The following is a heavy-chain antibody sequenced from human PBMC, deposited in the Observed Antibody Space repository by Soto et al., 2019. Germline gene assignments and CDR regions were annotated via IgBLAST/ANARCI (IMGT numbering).Heavy chain of an antibody. Sequence: ASVKVSCKASGYTFTSYAMHWVRQAPGQRLEWMGWINAGNGNTKYSQKFQGRVTITRDTSASTAYMELSSLRSEDTAVYYCARDGVAVAGGPYYFDYWGQGTLVTGSS. V-gene: IGHV1-3*01. CDR3: ARDGVAVAGGPYYFDY. CDR2: INAGNGNT. J-gene: IGHJ4*02. CDR1: GYTFTSYA. D-gene: IGHD6-13*01.